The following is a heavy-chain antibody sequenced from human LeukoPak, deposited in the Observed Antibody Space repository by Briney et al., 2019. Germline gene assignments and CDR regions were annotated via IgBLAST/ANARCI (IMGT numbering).Heavy chain of an antibody. CDR3: AKKGQYSSGWYSDY. CDR1: GFTFSSYA. CDR2: ISGSGGST. D-gene: IGHD6-19*01. Sequence: GGSLSLSCAASGFTFSSYAMSWLGQAPGKGLEGVSAISGSGGSTYYADSAKGRFTISRDNSKNTLYLQMNSLRAEDTAVYYCAKKGQYSSGWYSDYWGQGTLVTVSS. V-gene: IGHV3-23*01. J-gene: IGHJ4*02.